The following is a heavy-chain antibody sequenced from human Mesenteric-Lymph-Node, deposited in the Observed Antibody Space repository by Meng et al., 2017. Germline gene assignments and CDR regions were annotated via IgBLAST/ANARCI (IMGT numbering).Heavy chain of an antibody. CDR2: INQEGSEI. V-gene: IGHV3-7*01. CDR1: EFSVSNYW. J-gene: IGHJ4*02. Sequence: GGSLRLSCVASEFSVSNYWMTWVRQAPGKGLEWVANINQEGSEINYVDSVKGRFTISRDNAKNSLYLQMDSLRAEDTAVYYCARQLAAAGFYFDYWGQGTRVTVSS. CDR3: ARQLAAAGFYFDY. D-gene: IGHD6-13*01.